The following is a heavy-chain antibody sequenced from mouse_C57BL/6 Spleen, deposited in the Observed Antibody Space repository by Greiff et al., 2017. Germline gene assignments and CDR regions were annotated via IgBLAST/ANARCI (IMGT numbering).Heavy chain of an antibody. CDR3: AEAAYYDYDVRKDYLDY. CDR1: GYTFTSYG. D-gene: IGHD2-4*01. Sequence: QVQLQQSGAELARPGASVKLSCKASGYTFTSYGISWVKQRTGQGLEWIGEIYPRSGNTYYNEKFKGKATLTADKSSSTAYMELRSLTSEDSTVYFCAEAAYYDYDVRKDYLDYWGQGTTLTVSS. CDR2: IYPRSGNT. V-gene: IGHV1-81*01. J-gene: IGHJ2*01.